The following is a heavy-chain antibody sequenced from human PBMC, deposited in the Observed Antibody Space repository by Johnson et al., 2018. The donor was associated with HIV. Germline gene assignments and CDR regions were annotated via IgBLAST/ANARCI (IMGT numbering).Heavy chain of an antibody. CDR2: IKSKIDGGTT. V-gene: IGHV3-15*01. CDR3: NTDLAAVGSVAFDI. J-gene: IGHJ3*02. D-gene: IGHD6-13*01. Sequence: MLLVESGGGLVKPWGSLRLSCAASGFTFSNAWMSWVRQAPGKGLEWVGRIKSKIDGGTTDYAAPVKGRFTISRDDSKNTLYLQMNSLKIEDTAVYYCNTDLAAVGSVAFDIWGQGTMVTVSS. CDR1: GFTFSNAW.